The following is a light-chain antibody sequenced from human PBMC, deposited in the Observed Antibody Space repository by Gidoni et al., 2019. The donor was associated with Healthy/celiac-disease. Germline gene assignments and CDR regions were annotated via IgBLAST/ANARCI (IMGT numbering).Light chain of an antibody. Sequence: EIVLTQSPATLSLSPGERATLSCRASQIVSSYLAWYQQKPGQAPRLLIYDASNRATGIPARFSGSGSGTDFTLTSSSLEPEDFAVYYCQQRSNWSLTFGGGTKVEIK. CDR2: DAS. CDR1: QIVSSY. V-gene: IGKV3-11*01. J-gene: IGKJ4*01. CDR3: QQRSNWSLT.